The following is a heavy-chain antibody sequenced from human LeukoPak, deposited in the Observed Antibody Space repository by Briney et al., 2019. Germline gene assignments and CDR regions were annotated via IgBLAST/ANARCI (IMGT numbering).Heavy chain of an antibody. V-gene: IGHV1-69*13. D-gene: IGHD2-2*02. Sequence: ASVKVSCKASGGTFSSYAISWVRQAPGQGLEWMGGIIPIFGTANYAQKFQGRVTITADESTSTAYMELSSLRSEDTAVYYCAREALLSGQYCSSTSCYKNWFDPWGQGTLVTVSS. CDR1: GGTFSSYA. CDR3: AREALLSGQYCSSTSCYKNWFDP. J-gene: IGHJ5*02. CDR2: IIPIFGTA.